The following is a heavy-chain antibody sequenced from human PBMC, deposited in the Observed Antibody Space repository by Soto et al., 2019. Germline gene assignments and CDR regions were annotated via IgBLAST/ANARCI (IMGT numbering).Heavy chain of an antibody. CDR3: ARDSYYDFWSGYLTHDAFDI. CDR1: GYSVSSNSAA. CDR2: TYYRSKWYN. Sequence: PSHTLSLTCAISGYSVSSNSAAWNLIRQSPSRGLEWLGRTYYRSKWYNDYAVSVKSRITINPDTSKNQFSLQLNSVTPEDTAVYYCARDSYYDFWSGYLTHDAFDIWGQGTMVTVSS. J-gene: IGHJ3*02. V-gene: IGHV6-1*01. D-gene: IGHD3-3*01.